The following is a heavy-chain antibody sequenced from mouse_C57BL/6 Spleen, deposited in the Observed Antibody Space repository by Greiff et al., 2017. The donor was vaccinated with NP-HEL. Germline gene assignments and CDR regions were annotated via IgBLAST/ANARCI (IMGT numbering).Heavy chain of an antibody. CDR3: GYGNYRTPFAY. V-gene: IGHV1-26*01. D-gene: IGHD2-1*01. J-gene: IGHJ3*01. CDR1: GYTFTDYY. Sequence: VQLQQSGPELVKPGASVKISCKASGYTFTDYYMNWVKQSHGKSLEWIGDINPNNGGTSYNQKFKGKATLTVDKSSSTAYMELRSLTSEDSAVYYCGYGNYRTPFAYWGQGTLVTVSA. CDR2: INPNNGGT.